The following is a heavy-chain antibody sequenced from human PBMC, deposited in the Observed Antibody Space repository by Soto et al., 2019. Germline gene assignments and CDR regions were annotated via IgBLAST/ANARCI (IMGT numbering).Heavy chain of an antibody. CDR1: GGTFSSYT. D-gene: IGHD2-15*01. J-gene: IGHJ4*02. CDR3: ARGGGGKQSQD. Sequence: QVQLVQSGAAVKKPGSSVKVSCKASGGTFSSYTISWVRQAPGQGLEWMGRIIPILGIANYAQKFQGRVTITADKSTSTAYMELSSLRSEDTAVYYCARGGGGKQSQDWGQGTLVTVSS. V-gene: IGHV1-69*02. CDR2: IIPILGIA.